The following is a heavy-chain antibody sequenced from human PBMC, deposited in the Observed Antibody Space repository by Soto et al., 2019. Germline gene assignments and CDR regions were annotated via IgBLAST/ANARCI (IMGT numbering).Heavy chain of an antibody. D-gene: IGHD6-6*01. V-gene: IGHV4-4*02. CDR2: IYHSGST. CDR1: SGSISSSNW. Sequence: PSETLSLTCAVSSGSISSSNWWSWVRQPPGKGLGWIGEIYHSGSTNYNPSLKSRVTISVDKSKNQFSLKLSSVTAADTAVYYCARVRMSSSSVYFDYWGQGTLVTVSS. J-gene: IGHJ4*02. CDR3: ARVRMSSSSVYFDY.